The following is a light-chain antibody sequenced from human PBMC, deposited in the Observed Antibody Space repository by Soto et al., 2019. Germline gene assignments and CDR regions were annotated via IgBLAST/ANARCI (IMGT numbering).Light chain of an antibody. CDR3: IPALQTPFT. Sequence: DIVMTQSPLSLPVTPGEPASISCRSSQSLLHSNGYNYLDWYLQKQGQSPHLLIYLGSNRAAGVTDRFSGSGSGTDFTLKISRVEAGDVEICYCIPALQTPFTFGPATTVDIQ. V-gene: IGKV2-28*01. J-gene: IGKJ3*01. CDR1: QSLLHSNGYNY. CDR2: LGS.